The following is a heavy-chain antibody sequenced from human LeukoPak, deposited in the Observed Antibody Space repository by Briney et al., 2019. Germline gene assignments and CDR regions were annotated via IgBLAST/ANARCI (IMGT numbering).Heavy chain of an antibody. CDR1: GFTLSSYE. D-gene: IGHD2-2*01. CDR2: ISSDGNVI. CDR3: ASRDSTMWGSAPDY. Sequence: GWSLRLSCAASGFTLSSYEMNWVRQAPGKGLEWVSYISSDGNVIYYADSVKGRFTISRDNAKNSLYLQMNSLRVEDTAIYYCASRDSTMWGSAPDYWGQGTLVTVSS. J-gene: IGHJ4*02. V-gene: IGHV3-48*03.